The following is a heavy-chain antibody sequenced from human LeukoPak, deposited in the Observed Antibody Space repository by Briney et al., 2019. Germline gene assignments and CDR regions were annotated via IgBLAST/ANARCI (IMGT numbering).Heavy chain of an antibody. CDR1: GGSISSYY. V-gene: IGHV4-59*08. CDR2: IYYSGST. D-gene: IGHD6-19*01. J-gene: IGHJ4*02. Sequence: SETLSLTCTASGGSISSYYWSWIRQPPGKGLEWIGYIYYSGSTNYNPSLKSRVTISVDTSKNQFSLKLSSVTAADTAVYYCARVAVAGWIDYWGQGTLVTVSS. CDR3: ARVAVAGWIDY.